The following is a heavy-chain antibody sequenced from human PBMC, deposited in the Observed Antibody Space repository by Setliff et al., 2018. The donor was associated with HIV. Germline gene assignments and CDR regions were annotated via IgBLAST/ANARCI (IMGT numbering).Heavy chain of an antibody. J-gene: IGHJ6*02. CDR1: GGSFSGYY. CDR3: ARDFRYDTSGSLTGYGLDV. V-gene: IGHV4-34*01. CDR2: INHSGST. Sequence: SETLSLTCAVYGGSFSGYYWNWIRQPPGKGLEWIGEINHSGSTNYNPSPKGRVTISVDIYRKQLSLNLRSVTAADTAVYYCARDFRYDTSGSLTGYGLDVWGQGTTVTVSS. D-gene: IGHD3-22*01.